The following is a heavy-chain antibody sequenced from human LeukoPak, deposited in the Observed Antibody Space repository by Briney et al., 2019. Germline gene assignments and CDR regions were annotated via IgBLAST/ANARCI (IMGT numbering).Heavy chain of an antibody. Sequence: ASVKVSCKASGGTFSSYAISWVRQAPGQGLEWMGRIIPIFGTANYAQKFQGRVTITTGESTSTAYMELSSLRSEDTAVYYCARGGPSGCGASNWFDPWGQGTLVTVSS. D-gene: IGHD6-19*01. CDR3: ARGGPSGCGASNWFDP. V-gene: IGHV1-69*05. J-gene: IGHJ5*02. CDR2: IIPIFGTA. CDR1: GGTFSSYA.